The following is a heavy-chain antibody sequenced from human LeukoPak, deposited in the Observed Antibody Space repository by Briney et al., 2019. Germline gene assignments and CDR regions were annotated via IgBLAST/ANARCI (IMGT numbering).Heavy chain of an antibody. Sequence: ASVKVSCKASGYTFTSYYMHWVRQAPGQGLEWTGIINPSGGSTSYAQKFQGRVTMTRDTSTSTVYMELSSLRSEDTAVYYCARDLNPHYYDRSEAIDYWGQGTLVTVSS. CDR2: INPSGGST. D-gene: IGHD3-22*01. J-gene: IGHJ4*02. CDR1: GYTFTSYY. V-gene: IGHV1-46*01. CDR3: ARDLNPHYYDRSEAIDY.